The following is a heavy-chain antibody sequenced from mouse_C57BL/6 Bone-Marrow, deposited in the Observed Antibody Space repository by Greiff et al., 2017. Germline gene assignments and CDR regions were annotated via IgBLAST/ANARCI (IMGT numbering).Heavy chain of an antibody. D-gene: IGHD1-1*01. CDR3: ARTTTVVHNYFDY. V-gene: IGHV1-75*01. J-gene: IGHJ2*01. CDR1: GYTFTDYY. Sequence: VQLQQSGPELVKPGASVKISCKASGYTFTDYYINWVKQRPGQGLEWIGWIFPGSGSTYYNEKFKGKATLTVDKSSSTAYMLLSSLTSEDSAVYFCARTTTVVHNYFDYWGQGTTLTVSS. CDR2: IFPGSGST.